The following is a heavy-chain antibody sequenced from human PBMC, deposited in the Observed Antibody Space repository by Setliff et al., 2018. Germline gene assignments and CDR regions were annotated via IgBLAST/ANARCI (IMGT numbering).Heavy chain of an antibody. V-gene: IGHV4-39*07. D-gene: IGHD3-3*01. J-gene: IGHJ5*02. CDR3: ARLYYNFWSGYFWGHAQFDP. CDR1: GGSISSSSYY. Sequence: PSETLSLTCTVSGGSISSSSYYWGWIRQPPGKGLEWIGSIYYSGSTYYNPSLKSRVTISVDTSKNQFSLKLSSVTAADTAVYYCARLYYNFWSGYFWGHAQFDPWGQGTLVTVSS. CDR2: IYYSGST.